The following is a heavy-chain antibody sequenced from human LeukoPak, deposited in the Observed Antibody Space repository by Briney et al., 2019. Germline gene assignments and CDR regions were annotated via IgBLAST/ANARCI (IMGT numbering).Heavy chain of an antibody. V-gene: IGHV4-31*03. CDR3: ARVRSGFYGSDIGGDY. CDR2: IYYSGST. D-gene: IGHD3-10*01. J-gene: IGHJ4*02. Sequence: SETLSLTCTVSGGSIGSGGYYWSWIRQHPGKGLEWIGYIYYSGSTYYNPSLKSRVTISVDTSKNQFSLKLSSVTAADTAVYYCARVRSGFYGSDIGGDYWGQGTLVTVSS. CDR1: GGSIGSGGYY.